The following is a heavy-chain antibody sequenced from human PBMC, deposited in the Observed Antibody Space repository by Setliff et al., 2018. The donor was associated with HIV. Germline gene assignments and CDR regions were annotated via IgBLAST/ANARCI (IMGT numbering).Heavy chain of an antibody. V-gene: IGHV4-38-2*02. CDR1: GYSMSGGYN. CDR3: VTTDYFYGRNNFEY. CDR2: IYHVGTT. Sequence: TLSLTCTVSGYSMSGGYNWGWIRQSPEKGLEWIGNIYHVGTTYYNPSLKSRVTLSVDPSKSQFSLKLTSVTAADTALYYCVTTDYFYGRNNFEYWGQGALVTVSS. J-gene: IGHJ4*02. D-gene: IGHD3-10*01.